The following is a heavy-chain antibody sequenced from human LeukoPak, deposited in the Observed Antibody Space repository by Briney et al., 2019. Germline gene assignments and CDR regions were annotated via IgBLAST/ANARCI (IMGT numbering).Heavy chain of an antibody. CDR2: IIPIFGTA. J-gene: IGHJ5*02. V-gene: IGHV1-69*13. Sequence: SVKVSCKASGGTFSSYAISWVREAPGQGLEWMGGIIPIFGTANYAQKFQGRVTITADESTSTAYMELSSLRSEDTAVYYCARGVVPAAMEDNWFDPWGQGTLVTVSS. CDR1: GGTFSSYA. CDR3: ARGVVPAAMEDNWFDP. D-gene: IGHD2-2*01.